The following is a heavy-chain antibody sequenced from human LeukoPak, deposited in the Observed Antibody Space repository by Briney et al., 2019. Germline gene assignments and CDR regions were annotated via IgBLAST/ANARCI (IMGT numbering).Heavy chain of an antibody. CDR1: GYTFTSYG. J-gene: IGHJ6*02. V-gene: IGHV1-18*01. CDR3: ASQVRGVIEGYGMDV. CDR2: ISAYNGNT. D-gene: IGHD3-10*01. Sequence: ASVKVSCKASGYTFTSYGISWVRQAPGQGLEWMGWISAYNGNTNYAQKLQGRVTMTTDTSTSTAYMELRSLRSDDTAVYYCASQVRGVIEGYGMDVWGQGTTVTVSS.